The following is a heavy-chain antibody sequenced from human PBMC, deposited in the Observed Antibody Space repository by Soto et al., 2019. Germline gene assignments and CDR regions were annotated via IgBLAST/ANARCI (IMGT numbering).Heavy chain of an antibody. CDR2: IRTTYDT. D-gene: IGHD2-2*01. J-gene: IGHJ4*02. V-gene: IGHV3-23*01. CDR1: GFALSTYT. Sequence: EVQLLESGGGLVQPGGSLRLSCAASGFALSTYTMVWVRQAPGKGLEWVSGIRTTYDTYYAESAKARFTISRDDSTHTLFLQMNSLRAEDTAVYYCANRDRYQPFDYWGQGTVVTVSS. CDR3: ANRDRYQPFDY.